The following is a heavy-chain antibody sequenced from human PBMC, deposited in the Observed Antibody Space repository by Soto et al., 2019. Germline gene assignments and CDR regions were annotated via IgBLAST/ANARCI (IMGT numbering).Heavy chain of an antibody. CDR3: AKGKSSGWYYFDY. Sequence: GGSLRLSCAASGFTFSNYAMSWVRQAPGKGLEWVSGISASGRDTYYADSVKDRFTISRDNSKNTVYLQVNSLRADDTAIYYCAKGKSSGWYYFDYWGQGT. J-gene: IGHJ4*02. CDR1: GFTFSNYA. D-gene: IGHD6-19*01. V-gene: IGHV3-23*01. CDR2: ISASGRDT.